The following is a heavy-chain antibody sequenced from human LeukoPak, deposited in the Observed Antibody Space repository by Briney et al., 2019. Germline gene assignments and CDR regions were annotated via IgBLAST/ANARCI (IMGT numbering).Heavy chain of an antibody. D-gene: IGHD5-18*01. CDR3: ARDEDETAMAYY. CDR2: IIPIFGTA. V-gene: IGHV1-69*13. J-gene: IGHJ4*02. Sequence: TSVKVSCKASGGTFSSYAISWVRQAPGQGLEWMGGIIPIFGTANYAQKFQGRVTITADESTSTAYMELSSLRSEDTAVYYCARDEDETAMAYYWGQGTLVTVSS. CDR1: GGTFSSYA.